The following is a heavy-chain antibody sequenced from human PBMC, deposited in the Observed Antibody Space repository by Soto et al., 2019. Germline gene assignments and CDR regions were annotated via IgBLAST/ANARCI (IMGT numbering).Heavy chain of an antibody. CDR1: GYTFTSYA. Sequence: ASVKVSCKASGYTFTSYAMHWVRQAPGQRLEWMGWINAGNGNTKYSQKFQGRVTITRDTSASTAYMELSSLRSEDTAVYYCARDPTATTYAAFDIWGQGPMVTVS. D-gene: IGHD4-17*01. CDR3: ARDPTATTYAAFDI. V-gene: IGHV1-3*01. J-gene: IGHJ3*02. CDR2: INAGNGNT.